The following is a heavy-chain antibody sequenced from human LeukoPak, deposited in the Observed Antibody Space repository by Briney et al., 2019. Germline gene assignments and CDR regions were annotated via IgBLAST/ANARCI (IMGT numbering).Heavy chain of an antibody. D-gene: IGHD5-24*01. CDR1: GFTFSTFA. V-gene: IGHV3-23*01. J-gene: IGHJ5*02. CDR2: VVGGGTT. CDR3: AKDLHYNDGRWEFDP. Sequence: GGSLRLSCAASGFTFSTFAMTWVRQAPGKGLEWVSGVVGGGTTYYADSVKGRFTLSKDNSKKTVYHQMNSLRVEDTAIYYCAKDLHYNDGRWEFDPWGQGTLVTVSS.